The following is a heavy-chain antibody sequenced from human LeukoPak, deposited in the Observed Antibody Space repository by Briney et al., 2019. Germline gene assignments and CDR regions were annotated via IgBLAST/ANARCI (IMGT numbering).Heavy chain of an antibody. CDR2: INPRGGST. CDR1: GRTFISHF. V-gene: IGHV1-46*01. Sequence: ASVKVSCKASGRTFISHFMHWVRQAPGHGLEWMGVINPRGGSTSYAQKFQGRVTMTSDTSTNTVYMDLSRLRPEDTAVYYCASSARGSLEWDYGMDVWGQGTTVTVSS. CDR3: ASSARGSLEWDYGMDV. J-gene: IGHJ6*02. D-gene: IGHD3-3*01.